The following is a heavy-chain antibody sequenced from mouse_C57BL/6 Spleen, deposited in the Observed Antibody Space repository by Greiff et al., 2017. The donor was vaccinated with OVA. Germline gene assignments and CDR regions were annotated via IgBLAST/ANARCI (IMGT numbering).Heavy chain of an antibody. D-gene: IGHD3-3*01. Sequence: QVQLQQSGPGLVQPSQCLSITCTVSGFSLTSYGVHWVRQSPGKGLEWLGVIWSGGSTDYNAAFISRLSISKDNSKSQVFFKMNSLQADDTAIYYCARKAGTGDAMDYWGQGTSVTVSS. V-gene: IGHV2-2*01. CDR3: ARKAGTGDAMDY. J-gene: IGHJ4*01. CDR1: GFSLTSYG. CDR2: IWSGGST.